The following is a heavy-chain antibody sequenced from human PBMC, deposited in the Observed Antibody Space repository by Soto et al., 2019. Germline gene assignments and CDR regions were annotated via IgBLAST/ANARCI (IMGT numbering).Heavy chain of an antibody. V-gene: IGHV3-30*18. CDR3: AKSTSSSNEFFGMDV. CDR2: ISGAEWNK. CDR1: GFTFSFYG. D-gene: IGHD2-2*01. J-gene: IGHJ6*02. Sequence: QVQLVESGGGVVQPGTSLTLSCAASGFTFSFYGMHWVRQAPGKGLEWVAVISGAEWNKYYADSVKGRFTISRDNSKDTLFLKMNSLRPEDTALYFCAKSTSSSNEFFGMDVWGPGTTVTVSS.